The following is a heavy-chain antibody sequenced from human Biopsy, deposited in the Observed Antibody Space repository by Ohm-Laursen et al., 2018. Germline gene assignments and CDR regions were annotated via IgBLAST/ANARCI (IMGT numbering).Heavy chain of an antibody. Sequence: SETLSLTCGVSGGSISNYFWTWIRQPPGKGLEWIGYFRFEDRTSYNSSLKSRVTTSADTSKNQFSLRLSSVTAADTAVYYCALGGGSYVNFDYWGQGTLVTVSS. D-gene: IGHD1-26*01. J-gene: IGHJ4*02. CDR1: GGSISNYF. CDR3: ALGGGSYVNFDY. CDR2: FRFEDRT. V-gene: IGHV4-59*01.